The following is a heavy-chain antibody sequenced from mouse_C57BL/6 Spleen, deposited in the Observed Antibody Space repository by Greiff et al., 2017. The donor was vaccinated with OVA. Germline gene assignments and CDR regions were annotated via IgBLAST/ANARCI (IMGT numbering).Heavy chain of an antibody. V-gene: IGHV14-3*01. CDR1: GFNIKNTY. CDR3: ARYDGYPYYFDY. CDR2: IDPANGNT. Sequence: EVKLVESVAELVRPGASVKLSCTASGFNIKNTYMHWVKQRPEQGLEWIGRIDPANGNTKYAPKFQGKATITADTSSNTAYLQLSSLTSEDTAIYYCARYDGYPYYFDYWGQGTTLTVSS. D-gene: IGHD2-3*01. J-gene: IGHJ2*01.